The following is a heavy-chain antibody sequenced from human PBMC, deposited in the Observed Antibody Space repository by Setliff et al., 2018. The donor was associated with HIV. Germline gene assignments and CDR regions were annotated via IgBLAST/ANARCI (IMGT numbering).Heavy chain of an antibody. CDR1: GGSISTSNYY. Sequence: SETLSLTCILSGGSISTSNYYWGWIRQPPGKGLEWIGSIYYSGSTYYTPSLKSRVTISVDTSKNQFSLKLSSVTAADTAIYYCAREIWGQVAHVPYGMDVWGQGTTVTVSS. CDR3: AREIWGQVAHVPYGMDV. D-gene: IGHD5-12*01. CDR2: IYYSGST. V-gene: IGHV4-39*02. J-gene: IGHJ6*02.